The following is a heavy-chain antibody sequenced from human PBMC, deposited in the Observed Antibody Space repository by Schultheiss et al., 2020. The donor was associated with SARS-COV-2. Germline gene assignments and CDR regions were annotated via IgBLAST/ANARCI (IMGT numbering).Heavy chain of an antibody. V-gene: IGHV4-59*12. CDR1: GGSISNYY. D-gene: IGHD2-15*01. Sequence: SETLSLTCTVSGGSISNYYWSWIRQPPGKGLEWIGYIYYDGGTKYNPSLKSRVTISVDTSKNQFSLKLSSVTAADTAVYYCARGHVDIVVVVAATHFDYWGQGTLVTVSS. CDR3: ARGHVDIVVVVAATHFDY. CDR2: IYYDGGT. J-gene: IGHJ4*02.